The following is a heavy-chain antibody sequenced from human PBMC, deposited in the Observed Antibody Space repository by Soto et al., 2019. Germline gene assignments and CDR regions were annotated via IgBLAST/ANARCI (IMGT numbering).Heavy chain of an antibody. Sequence: PSETLSLTCTASGGSISSGGYYWGWIRHYPGKILEWIRYVYSSGRSYSNPSLKSLIIISLDTSKNQFSLMLNSMTAADTAVYYCARDNRVERDAISGGYYYSAMDVSGQGTPVTVSS. CDR3: ARDNRVERDAISGGYYYSAMDV. J-gene: IGHJ6*02. CDR2: VYSSGRS. D-gene: IGHD2-2*02. V-gene: IGHV4-31*01. CDR1: GGSISSGGYY.